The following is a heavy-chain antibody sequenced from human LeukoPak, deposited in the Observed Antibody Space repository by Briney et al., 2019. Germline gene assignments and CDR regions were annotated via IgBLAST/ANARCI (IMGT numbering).Heavy chain of an antibody. V-gene: IGHV1-2*02. CDR1: GYTFTGYY. CDR3: ARRGGGGYSYGYESNYYYYMDV. Sequence: GASVKVSCKASGYTFTGYYMHWVRQAPGQGLEWMGWINPNSGGTNYAQKFQGRVTMTRDTSISTAYMELSRLRSDDTAVYYCARRGGGGYSYGYESNYYYYMDVWGKGTTVTVSS. D-gene: IGHD5-18*01. CDR2: INPNSGGT. J-gene: IGHJ6*03.